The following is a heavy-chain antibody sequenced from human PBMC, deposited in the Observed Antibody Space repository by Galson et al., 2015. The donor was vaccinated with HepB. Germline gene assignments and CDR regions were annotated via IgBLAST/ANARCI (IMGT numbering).Heavy chain of an antibody. CDR3: ARGAYCGGDCYPEPIDY. V-gene: IGHV4-34*01. CDR1: GGSFSGFY. J-gene: IGHJ4*02. Sequence: TLSLTCAVYGGSFSGFYWNWIRQPPGKGLEWIGEIDHTGSTNYNPSLKSRLTISVDTSKNQFSLKLSSVTAADTAIYYCARGAYCGGDCYPEPIDYWGQGTLVTVSS. CDR2: IDHTGST. D-gene: IGHD2-21*02.